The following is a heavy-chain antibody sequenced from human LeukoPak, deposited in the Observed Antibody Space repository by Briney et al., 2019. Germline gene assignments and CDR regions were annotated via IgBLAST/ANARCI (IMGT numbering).Heavy chain of an antibody. Sequence: SETLSPTCTVSGGSISSSSYYWGWIRQPPGKGLEWIGTIYYSGSTYYNPSLKSRVTISVDTSKNQFSLKLSSVTAADTAVYYCAGGRYGDYGYNWFDPWGQGTLVTVSS. CDR2: IYYSGST. D-gene: IGHD4-17*01. V-gene: IGHV4-39*01. J-gene: IGHJ5*02. CDR3: AGGRYGDYGYNWFDP. CDR1: GGSISSSSYY.